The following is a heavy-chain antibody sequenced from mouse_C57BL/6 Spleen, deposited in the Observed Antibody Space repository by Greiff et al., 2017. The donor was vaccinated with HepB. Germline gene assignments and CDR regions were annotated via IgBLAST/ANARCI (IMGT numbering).Heavy chain of an antibody. V-gene: IGHV1-82*01. D-gene: IGHD4-1*02. CDR3: ARQLGYAMDY. CDR2: IYPGDGDT. Sequence: VQRVESGPELVKPGASVKISCKASGYAFSSSWMNWVKQRPGKGLEWIGRIYPGDGDTNYNGKFKGKATLTADKSSSTAYMQLSSLTSEDSAVYFCARQLGYAMDYWGQGTSVTVSS. J-gene: IGHJ4*01. CDR1: GYAFSSSW.